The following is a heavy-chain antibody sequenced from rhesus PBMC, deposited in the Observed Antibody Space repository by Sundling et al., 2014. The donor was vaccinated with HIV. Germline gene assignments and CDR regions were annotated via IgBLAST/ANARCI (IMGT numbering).Heavy chain of an antibody. CDR3: ARVIFTSSGNY. J-gene: IGHJ4*01. CDR2: ISGSSGST. D-gene: IGHD2-27*01. V-gene: IGHV4-99*01. Sequence: QVQLQESGPGLVRPSETLALTCTVSGGAITGYYWGWIRQPPGKGLEYIGYISGSSGSTYYNPSLKSRVTISKDSSKNQFSLNLTSVTAADTAVYYCARVIFTSSGNYWGQGVLVTVSS. CDR1: GGAITGYY.